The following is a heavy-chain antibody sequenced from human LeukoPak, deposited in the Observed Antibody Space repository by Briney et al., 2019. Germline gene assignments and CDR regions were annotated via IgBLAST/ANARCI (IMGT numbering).Heavy chain of an antibody. CDR1: GGSVSSGSYY. Sequence: SETQSLTCTVSGGSVSSGSYYWSWIRQPPGKGLEWIGYIYYSGSTNYNPSLKSRVTISVDTSKNQFSLKLSSVTAADTAVYYCARFHCSGGSCRGGWFDPWGQGTLVTVSS. J-gene: IGHJ5*02. V-gene: IGHV4-61*01. CDR2: IYYSGST. D-gene: IGHD2-15*01. CDR3: ARFHCSGGSCRGGWFDP.